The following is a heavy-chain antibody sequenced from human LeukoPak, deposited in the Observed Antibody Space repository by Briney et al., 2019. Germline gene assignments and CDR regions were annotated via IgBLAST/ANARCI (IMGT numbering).Heavy chain of an antibody. CDR1: GFTFSSYA. Sequence: GGSLRLSCAASGFTFSSYAMSWVRQAPGKGLEWVSGISGSGGSTYYADSVKGRFTISRDNSKNTLYLQMNSLRAEDTAVYYCAKDCGGDCLNDAFDIWGQGTMVTVSS. J-gene: IGHJ3*02. CDR3: AKDCGGDCLNDAFDI. CDR2: ISGSGGST. V-gene: IGHV3-23*01. D-gene: IGHD2-21*01.